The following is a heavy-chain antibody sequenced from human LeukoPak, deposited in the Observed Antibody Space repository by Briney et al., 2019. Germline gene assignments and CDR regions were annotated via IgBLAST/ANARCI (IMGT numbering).Heavy chain of an antibody. CDR2: IYPGDSDT. V-gene: IGHV5-51*01. Sequence: GESLKISCKGSGYSFASYWIAWVRQMPAKGLEWMGIIYPGDSDTRYSPSFHGQVTISADKSISTAYLQWSSLKASDTAIYYCARQWGDCSSTSCYSAYWGQGTLVTVSS. CDR1: GYSFASYW. CDR3: ARQWGDCSSTSCYSAY. D-gene: IGHD2-2*01. J-gene: IGHJ4*02.